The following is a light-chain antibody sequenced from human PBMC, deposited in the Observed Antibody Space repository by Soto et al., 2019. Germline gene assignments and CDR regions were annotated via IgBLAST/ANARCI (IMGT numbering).Light chain of an antibody. CDR1: QSVSSS. V-gene: IGKV3-15*01. CDR3: QQYNKWPPWT. CDR2: GAS. J-gene: IGKJ2*01. Sequence: EIVMTQSPATLSVSPGERATLSCRASQSVSSSLAWYQQKPGQAPRLLIYGASTRATGIPARFSGSGSGTEFTLTISSLQCEDFAVYCCQQYNKWPPWTFGQGTKLEIK.